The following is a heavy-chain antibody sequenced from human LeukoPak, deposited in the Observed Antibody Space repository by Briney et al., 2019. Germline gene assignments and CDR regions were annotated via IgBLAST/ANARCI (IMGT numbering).Heavy chain of an antibody. CDR1: GYTFTGYY. CDR2: INPNSGGT. CDR3: ARASRPNWFDP. J-gene: IGHJ5*02. Sequence: GASVKVSCKASGYTFTGYYMHWVRQAPGQGLEWMGWINPNSGGTNFAQKFQGRVTMTRDTSISTAYMELRSLRSDDTAVYYCARASRPNWFDPWGQGTLVTVSS. V-gene: IGHV1-2*02.